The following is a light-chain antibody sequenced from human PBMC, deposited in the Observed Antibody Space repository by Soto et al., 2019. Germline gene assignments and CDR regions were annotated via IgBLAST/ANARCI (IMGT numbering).Light chain of an antibody. CDR2: GAS. CDR3: QQYDTSPRT. Sequence: EIVLAQSPCTLSLSPGERATLSCRASQGVASNYLAWYQQKPGQAPRLLIYGASTRATGIPARFSGSGSGTDFSLTISRLEPEDFAVYYCQQYDTSPRTFGQGTKVDIK. J-gene: IGKJ1*01. V-gene: IGKV3-20*01. CDR1: QGVASNY.